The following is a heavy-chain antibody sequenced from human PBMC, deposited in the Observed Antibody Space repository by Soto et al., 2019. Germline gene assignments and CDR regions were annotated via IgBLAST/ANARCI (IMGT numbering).Heavy chain of an antibody. J-gene: IGHJ2*01. V-gene: IGHV3-23*01. CDR1: GFTFSSYA. Sequence: EVQLLESGGGLVQPGGSLRLSCAASGFTFSSYAMSWVRQAPGKGLQWVSAISGSGGGTCYADSVKGRFALSRDISQNTMYLQMYSPRAEDTAVYYCAEECDYVLWYFGLWGRGTLVTGFS. CDR3: AEECDYVLWYFGL. D-gene: IGHD4-17*01. CDR2: ISGSGGGT.